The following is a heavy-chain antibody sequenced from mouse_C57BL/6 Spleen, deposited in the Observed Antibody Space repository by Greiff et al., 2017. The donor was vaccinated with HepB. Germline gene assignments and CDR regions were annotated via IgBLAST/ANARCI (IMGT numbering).Heavy chain of an antibody. V-gene: IGHV1-81*01. J-gene: IGHJ1*01. CDR2: IYPRSGNT. CDR3: ARAYGSVHWYFDV. CDR1: GYTFTSYG. D-gene: IGHD1-1*01. Sequence: QVQLQQSGAELARPGASVRLSCKASGYTFTSYGISWVKQRTGQGLEWIGEIYPRSGNTYYNEKFKGKATLTADKSSSTAYMKLRSLTSEDSAVYFCARAYGSVHWYFDVWGPGTTVTVSS.